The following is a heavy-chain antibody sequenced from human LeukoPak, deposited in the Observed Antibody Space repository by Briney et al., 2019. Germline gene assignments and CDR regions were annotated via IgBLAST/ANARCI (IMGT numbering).Heavy chain of an antibody. CDR1: GYTFTGYY. CDR3: ARDGNFDY. J-gene: IGHJ4*02. Sequence: ASVKVSCKASGYTFTGYYMHWARQAPGQGLEWMGWINPNSGDTNYTQKFQGRVTMTRDTSISTAYMELSRLRADDTAVYYCARDGNFDYWGQGTLVTVSS. D-gene: IGHD1-26*01. V-gene: IGHV1-2*02. CDR2: INPNSGDT.